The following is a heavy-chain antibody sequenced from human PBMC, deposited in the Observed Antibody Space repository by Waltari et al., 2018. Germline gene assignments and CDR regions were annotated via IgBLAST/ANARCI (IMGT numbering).Heavy chain of an antibody. CDR3: ARGVAAAGTICGWFDP. CDR1: GFTFSSYA. D-gene: IGHD6-13*01. CDR2: ISYDGSNK. V-gene: IGHV3-30*01. Sequence: QVQLVESGGGVVQPGRSLRLSCAASGFTFSSYAMHWVRQAPGKGLGWVAVISYDGSNKCYADSGKGRFTISRDNSKNTLYLQMNSLGAEDTAVYYCARGVAAAGTICGWFDPWGQGTLVTVSS. J-gene: IGHJ5*02.